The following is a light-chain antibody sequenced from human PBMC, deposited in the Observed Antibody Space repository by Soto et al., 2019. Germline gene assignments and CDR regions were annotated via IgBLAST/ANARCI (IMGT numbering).Light chain of an antibody. Sequence: EIVMTQSPVTLSVSPGERATLSCRASQSVGTNLAWYQQKPGQAPRLLIYGASTRATGMSARFSGSGSGTEFTLTISRLDPEDFAVYYCQQYGSSASFGQGTKVDIK. J-gene: IGKJ1*01. V-gene: IGKV3-15*01. CDR2: GAS. CDR1: QSVGTN. CDR3: QQYGSSAS.